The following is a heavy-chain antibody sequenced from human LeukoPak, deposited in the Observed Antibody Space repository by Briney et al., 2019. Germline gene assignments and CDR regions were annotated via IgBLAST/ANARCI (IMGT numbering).Heavy chain of an antibody. D-gene: IGHD2-21*02. V-gene: IGHV3-7*01. CDR1: GFTFSSYW. Sequence: GGSLRLSCAASGFTFSSYWMSWVRQAPGKGLEWVANIKQDGSEKYYVDSVKGRFTISRDSAKNSLYLQMNSLRAEDTAVYYCARVMRGVVVTAIYYYYGMDVWGQGTTVTVSS. CDR3: ARVMRGVVVTAIYYYYGMDV. J-gene: IGHJ6*02. CDR2: IKQDGSEK.